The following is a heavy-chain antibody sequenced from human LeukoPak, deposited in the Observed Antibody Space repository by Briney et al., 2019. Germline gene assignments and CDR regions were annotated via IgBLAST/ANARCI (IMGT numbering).Heavy chain of an antibody. CDR1: GYTFTSYA. V-gene: IGHV1-3*01. D-gene: IGHD1-1*01. Sequence: ASVKVSCKASGYTFTSYAMHWVRQAPGQRLEWMGWINAGNGNTKYSQKFQGRVTITRDTSASTAYMELSSLRSEDTAVYYCARTGTTHDYYYGMDVWGQGTTVTVSS. CDR3: ARTGTTHDYYYGMDV. CDR2: INAGNGNT. J-gene: IGHJ6*02.